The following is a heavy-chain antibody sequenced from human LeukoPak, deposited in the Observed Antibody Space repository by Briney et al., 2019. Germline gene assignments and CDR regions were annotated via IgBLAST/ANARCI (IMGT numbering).Heavy chain of an antibody. CDR1: GFTFSDYY. J-gene: IGHJ4*02. CDR3: AKDDDDSSGYYYLFDY. CDR2: ISSSGSTI. D-gene: IGHD3-22*01. Sequence: GGSLRLSCAASGFTFSDYYMSWIRQAPGKGLEWVSYISSSGSTIYYADSVKGRFTISRDNAKNSLYLQMNSLRAEDTAVYYCAKDDDDSSGYYYLFDYWGQGTLVTVSS. V-gene: IGHV3-11*01.